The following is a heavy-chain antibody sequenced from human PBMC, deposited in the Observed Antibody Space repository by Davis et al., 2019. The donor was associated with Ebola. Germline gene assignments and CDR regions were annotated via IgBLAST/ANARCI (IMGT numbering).Heavy chain of an antibody. Sequence: MPSETLSLTCTVSGGSISSYYWSWIRQPPGKGLEWIGYIYYSGSTNSNPSLKSRVTISVDTSKNQFSLKLSSVTAADTAVYYCARIPGIPVAADRALDYWGQGTLVTVSS. CDR3: ARIPGIPVAADRALDY. V-gene: IGHV4-59*12. J-gene: IGHJ4*02. CDR2: IYYSGST. CDR1: GGSISSYY. D-gene: IGHD6-19*01.